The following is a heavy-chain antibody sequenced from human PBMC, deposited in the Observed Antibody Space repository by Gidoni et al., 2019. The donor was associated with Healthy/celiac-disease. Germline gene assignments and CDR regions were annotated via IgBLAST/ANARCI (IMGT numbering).Heavy chain of an antibody. CDR3: AKDRWYYGSGADI. Sequence: QVQLVETGGGVVQPGRSPRLYCEDSGLTFSSYGMHGVRQAPGKGLEWVAVIAYDGSNKYYAAPVKGRFTISRDNSKNTLYLQMNSLRAEDTAVYYCAKDRWYYGSGADIWGQATMVTVSS. V-gene: IGHV3-30*18. D-gene: IGHD3-10*01. CDR2: IAYDGSNK. CDR1: GLTFSSYG. J-gene: IGHJ3*02.